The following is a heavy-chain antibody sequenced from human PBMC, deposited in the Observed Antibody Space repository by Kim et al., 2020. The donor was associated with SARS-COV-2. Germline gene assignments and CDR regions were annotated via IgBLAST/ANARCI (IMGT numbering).Heavy chain of an antibody. CDR2: IKQDGSQQ. CDR3: AKDANSHDV. CDR1: GFTFSRYW. V-gene: IGHV3-7*03. Sequence: GGSLRLSCAASGFTFSRYWMNWVRQAPGKGLEWLANIKQDGSQQFYVDSVRGRFTISRDNAKSSLYLQMNSLTAEDTAVDYCAKDANSHDVWGQGTMVT. J-gene: IGHJ3*01.